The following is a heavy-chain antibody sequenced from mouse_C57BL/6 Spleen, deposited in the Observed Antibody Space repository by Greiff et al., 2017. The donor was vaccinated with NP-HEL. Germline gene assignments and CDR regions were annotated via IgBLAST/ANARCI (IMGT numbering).Heavy chain of an antibody. CDR3: AKGRISTYGSSYGFAY. Sequence: QVQLQQPGAELVRPGSSVKLSCKASGYTFTSYWMHWVKQRPIQGLEWIGNIDPSDSETHYNQKFKDKATLTVDKSSSTAYMQLSSLTSEDSAVYYCAKGRISTYGSSYGFAYWGQGTLVTVSA. CDR1: GYTFTSYW. J-gene: IGHJ3*01. CDR2: IDPSDSET. D-gene: IGHD1-1*01. V-gene: IGHV1-52*01.